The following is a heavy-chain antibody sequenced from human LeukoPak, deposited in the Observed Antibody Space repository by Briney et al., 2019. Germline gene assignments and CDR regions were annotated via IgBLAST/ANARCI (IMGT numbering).Heavy chain of an antibody. D-gene: IGHD2-2*02. CDR1: GYTFTSYG. Sequence: ASVKVSCKASGYTFTSYGISWVRQAPGRGLEWMGWISAYNGNTNYAQKLQGRVTMTTDTSTSTAYMELRSLRSDDTAVYYCARPLYCSSTSCYTGGFDYWGQGTLVTVSS. CDR2: ISAYNGNT. J-gene: IGHJ4*02. CDR3: ARPLYCSSTSCYTGGFDY. V-gene: IGHV1-18*01.